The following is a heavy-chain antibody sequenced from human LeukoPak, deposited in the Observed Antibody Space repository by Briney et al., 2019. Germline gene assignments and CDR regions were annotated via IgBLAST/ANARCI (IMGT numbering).Heavy chain of an antibody. J-gene: IGHJ6*03. D-gene: IGHD1-14*01. CDR3: AKDNLRETYIYYYYMDV. Sequence: PGGSLRLSCAASGFTFSSYEMNWVRQAPGKGLEWVSYISSSSSTIYYADSVKGRFTISRDNAKNSLYLQMNSLRAEDTAVYYCAKDNLRETYIYYYYMDVWGKGTTVTVSS. CDR2: ISSSSSTI. CDR1: GFTFSSYE. V-gene: IGHV3-48*01.